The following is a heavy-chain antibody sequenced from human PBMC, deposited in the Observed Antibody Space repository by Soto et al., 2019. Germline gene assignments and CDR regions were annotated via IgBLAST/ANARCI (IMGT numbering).Heavy chain of an antibody. CDR1: GFTFSSYA. V-gene: IGHV3-64D*08. CDR3: VKYYDILTGYYATYGMDV. Sequence: PGGSLRLSCSASGFTFSSYAMHWVRQAPGEGLEYVSAISSNGGSTYYADSVKGRFTISRDNSKNTLYLQMSSLRAEDTAVYYCVKYYDILTGYYATYGMDVWGQGTTVTVSS. J-gene: IGHJ6*02. CDR2: ISSNGGST. D-gene: IGHD3-9*01.